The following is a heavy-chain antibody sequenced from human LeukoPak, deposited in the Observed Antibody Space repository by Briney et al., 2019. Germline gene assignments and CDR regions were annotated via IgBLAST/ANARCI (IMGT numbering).Heavy chain of an antibody. J-gene: IGHJ1*01. CDR1: GGSISSSSYY. D-gene: IGHD6-19*01. CDR2: IYYSGST. Sequence: PSETLSLTCTVSGGSISSSSYYWGWIRQPAGKGLEWIGGIYYSGSTYYNPSLKSRVTISVDTSKNQFSLKLSSVTAADTAVYYCARDSSRYSSGWYLWSGVYEYFQHWGQGTLVTVSS. V-gene: IGHV4-39*07. CDR3: ARDSSRYSSGWYLWSGVYEYFQH.